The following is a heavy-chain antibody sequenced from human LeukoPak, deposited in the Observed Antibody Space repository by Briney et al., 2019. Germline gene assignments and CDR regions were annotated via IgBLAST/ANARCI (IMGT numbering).Heavy chain of an antibody. CDR3: TKVRSGSSNWALRVFDY. J-gene: IGHJ4*02. CDR2: LYSGGNT. V-gene: IGHV3-53*01. D-gene: IGHD4-11*01. CDR1: GFIVSSNY. Sequence: GGSLRLSCAVSGFIVSSNYMSWVRQAPGKGLEWVSVLYSGGNTYYADSVKGRFTISRDNSKNTLYLEMNSLRVEDTAVYYCTKVRSGSSNWALRVFDYWGQGALVTVSS.